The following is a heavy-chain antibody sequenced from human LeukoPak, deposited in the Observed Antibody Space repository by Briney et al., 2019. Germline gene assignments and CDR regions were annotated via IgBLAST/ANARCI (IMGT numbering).Heavy chain of an antibody. Sequence: PSETLSLTCGVSYYSIRSGHYWGWIRQPPGKGLEWIGSIYHSGNTYYNPSLKSRVTMSVDTFKNQFSLNLTSVTAADTAVYYCARVSTDGSGYYDREYWGQGTLVTVSS. CDR3: ARVSTDGSGYYDREY. J-gene: IGHJ4*02. CDR2: IYHSGNT. CDR1: YYSIRSGHY. D-gene: IGHD3-22*01. V-gene: IGHV4-38-2*01.